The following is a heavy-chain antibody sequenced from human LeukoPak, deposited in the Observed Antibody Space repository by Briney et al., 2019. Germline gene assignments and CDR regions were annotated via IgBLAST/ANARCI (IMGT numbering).Heavy chain of an antibody. J-gene: IGHJ4*02. CDR2: IYPGDSDT. CDR3: ARTANNRVFDY. Sequence: GESLKVSCKGSEYSFSNYWIGWVRQMPGKGLEWMGIIYPGDSDTRYSPSFQGQVTISADKSISTAYLQWSSLKASDTAMYYCARTANNRVFDYWGQGTLVTVSS. D-gene: IGHD1-14*01. V-gene: IGHV5-51*01. CDR1: EYSFSNYW.